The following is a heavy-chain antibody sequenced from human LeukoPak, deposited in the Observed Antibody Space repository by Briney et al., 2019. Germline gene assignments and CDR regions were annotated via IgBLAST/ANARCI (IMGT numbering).Heavy chain of an antibody. CDR2: INSDGSST. V-gene: IGHV3-74*01. J-gene: IGHJ4*02. Sequence: GSLRLSCAASGFTFRSYGMHWVRQAPGKGLVWVSGINSDGSSTSYADAVKGRFTISRDNAENTLYLQLNGRRAQDNAVYYCARVGIQRYFDYWGQGTLVTVSS. CDR1: GFTFRSYG. D-gene: IGHD5-18*01. CDR3: ARVGIQRYFDY.